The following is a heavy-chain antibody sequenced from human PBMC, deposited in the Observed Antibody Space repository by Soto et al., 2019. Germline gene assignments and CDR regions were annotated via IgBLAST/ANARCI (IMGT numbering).Heavy chain of an antibody. J-gene: IGHJ4*02. D-gene: IGHD2-15*01. CDR2: IYPGDSDT. Sequence: PGASLKIFCKGSGYSFTSYWIGWVRQMPGKGLEWMGIIYPGDSDTRYSPSFQGQVTISADKSISTAYLQWSSLKASDTAMYYCARQRRYCSGGSCYSGLFDYWGQGTLVTVSS. CDR1: GYSFTSYW. CDR3: ARQRRYCSGGSCYSGLFDY. V-gene: IGHV5-51*01.